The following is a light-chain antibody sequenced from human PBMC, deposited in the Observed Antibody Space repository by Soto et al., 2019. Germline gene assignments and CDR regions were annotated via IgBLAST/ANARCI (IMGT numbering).Light chain of an antibody. V-gene: IGKV2-28*01. J-gene: IGKJ1*01. Sequence: DIVMTQSPLSLPVTLGEPASISCRSSQSLLHSNGYNYLDWYLQKPGQSPQLLIYLGSNRASGVPDRFSESGSGTDFTLKISRVEAEDVGVYYCMQALQTPRTFGQGTKVEIK. CDR1: QSLLHSNGYNY. CDR2: LGS. CDR3: MQALQTPRT.